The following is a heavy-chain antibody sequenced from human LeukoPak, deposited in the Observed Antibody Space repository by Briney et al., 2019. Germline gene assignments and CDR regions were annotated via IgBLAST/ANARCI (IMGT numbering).Heavy chain of an antibody. V-gene: IGHV3-33*01. CDR1: GFTFSSYG. CDR3: ARDRAAAGTGGLDY. J-gene: IGHJ4*02. CDR2: IWYDGSKK. D-gene: IGHD6-13*01. Sequence: PGGSLRLSCAASGFTFSSYGMHWVRQAPGKGLDWVAVIWYDGSKKYYADSVKGRFAISRDNSKNTLYLQMNSLRAEDTAVYYCARDRAAAGTGGLDYWGQGTLVTVSS.